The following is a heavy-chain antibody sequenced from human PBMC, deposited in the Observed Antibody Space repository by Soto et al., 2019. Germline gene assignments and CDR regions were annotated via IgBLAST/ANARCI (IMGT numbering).Heavy chain of an antibody. CDR1: GFTFSSYS. CDR2: ISSSSSYI. J-gene: IGHJ3*02. V-gene: IGHV3-21*01. Sequence: GGSLRLSCAASGFTFSSYSMNWVRQAPGKGLEWVSSISSSSSYIYYADSVKGRFTISRDNAKNSLYLQMNSLRAEDTAVYYCARDSYIAPDDYGDYGEWGIWGQGTMVTVSS. D-gene: IGHD4-17*01. CDR3: ARDSYIAPDDYGDYGEWGI.